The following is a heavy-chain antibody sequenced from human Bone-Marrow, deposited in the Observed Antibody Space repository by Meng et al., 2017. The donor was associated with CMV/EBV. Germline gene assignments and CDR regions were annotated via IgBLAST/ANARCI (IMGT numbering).Heavy chain of an antibody. CDR3: ASHLSAARLSDAFDI. CDR2: IYSGGST. J-gene: IGHJ3*02. CDR1: GFTVSSNY. Sequence: GGSLRLSCAPSGFTVSSNYMSWVRQAPGKGLEWVSVIYSGGSTYYADSVKGRFTISRDNSKNTLYLQMNSLRAEDTAVYYCASHLSAARLSDAFDIWGQGTMVTVSS. V-gene: IGHV3-53*01. D-gene: IGHD6-6*01.